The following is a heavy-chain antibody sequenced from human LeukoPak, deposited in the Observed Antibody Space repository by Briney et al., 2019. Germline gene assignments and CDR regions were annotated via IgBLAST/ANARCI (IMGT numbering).Heavy chain of an antibody. V-gene: IGHV4-59*01. CDR3: AAYGGNSWGFDY. Sequence: SETLSLTCTVSGGSISSYYWSWIWQPPGKGLEWIGYIYYSGSTNYNPSLKSRVTISVDTSKNQFSLKLSSVTAADTAVYYCAAYGGNSWGFDYWGQGTLVTVSS. CDR1: GGSISSYY. D-gene: IGHD4-17*01. J-gene: IGHJ4*02. CDR2: IYYSGST.